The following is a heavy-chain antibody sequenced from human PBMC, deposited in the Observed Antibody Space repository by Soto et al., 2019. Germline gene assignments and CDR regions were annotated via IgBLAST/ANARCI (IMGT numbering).Heavy chain of an antibody. V-gene: IGHV3-23*01. CDR3: AKDNAGGWFDP. J-gene: IGHJ5*02. CDR1: GFTFSTYA. Sequence: GGSLRLSCAGSGFTFSTYAMSWVRQAPGKGPEWVSAISGSGGSTFYTDSVKGRFTISRDNSKNTLYLQMNSLRAEDTAVYYCAKDNAGGWFDPWGQGTLVTVSS. D-gene: IGHD2-15*01. CDR2: ISGSGGST.